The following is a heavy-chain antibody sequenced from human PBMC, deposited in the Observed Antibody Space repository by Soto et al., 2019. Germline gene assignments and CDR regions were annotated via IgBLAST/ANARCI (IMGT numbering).Heavy chain of an antibody. CDR2: TDYSGNS. J-gene: IGHJ5*02. Sequence: QVQLQESGPGLVKPSETLSLTCTVSGGSVSSATDYWTWIRQPPGKGLEWIGYTDYSGNSDRNPSLVSGVTISIDRSKNQFSLTLRSVTAADTAVYSCARQSSYDSEHYHYWFDPWGRGTLVTVSS. CDR1: GGSVSSATDY. V-gene: IGHV4-61*01. CDR3: ARQSSYDSEHYHYWFDP. D-gene: IGHD3-22*01.